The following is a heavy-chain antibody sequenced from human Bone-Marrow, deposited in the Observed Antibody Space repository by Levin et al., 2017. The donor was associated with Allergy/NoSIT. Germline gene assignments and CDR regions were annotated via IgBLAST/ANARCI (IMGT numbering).Heavy chain of an antibody. Sequence: PSETLSLTCTVSGDSVNTPKYYWSWIRQPPGKGLEWIGCIYYSGSTTYNPSLKSRVTISLDTSKNQFSLDLSSVTAAATAVYYCARAPRDYYYYYAIDVWGQGTTVTVSS. V-gene: IGHV4-61*01. CDR2: IYYSGST. J-gene: IGHJ6*02. CDR1: GDSVNTPKYY. CDR3: ARAPRDYYYYYAIDV.